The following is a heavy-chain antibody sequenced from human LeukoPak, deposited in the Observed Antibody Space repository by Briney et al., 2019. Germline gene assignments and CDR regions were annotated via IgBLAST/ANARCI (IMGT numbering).Heavy chain of an antibody. CDR2: INHSGST. CDR1: GGSFSGYY. V-gene: IGHV4-34*01. D-gene: IGHD4-23*01. J-gene: IGHJ4*02. CDR3: ARGTRFRGYFDY. Sequence: PSETLSLTCAVYGGSFSGYYWSWIRQPPGKGLEWIGEINHSGSTNYNQSLKSRVTISVDTSKNQFSLKLSSVAAADTAVYYCARGTRFRGYFDYWGQGTLVTVSS.